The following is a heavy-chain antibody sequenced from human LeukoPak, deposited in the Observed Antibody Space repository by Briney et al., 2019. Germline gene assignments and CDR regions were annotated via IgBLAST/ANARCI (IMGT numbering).Heavy chain of an antibody. J-gene: IGHJ4*02. Sequence: SETLSLTCTVSGGSISSYYWSWIRQPPGKGLEWIGYIYYSGSTNYNPSLKSRVTISVDTSKNQFSLKLSSVTAADTAVYHCARLGMYDSSGYNDYWGQGTLVTVSS. D-gene: IGHD3-22*01. CDR1: GGSISSYY. CDR2: IYYSGST. CDR3: ARLGMYDSSGYNDY. V-gene: IGHV4-59*08.